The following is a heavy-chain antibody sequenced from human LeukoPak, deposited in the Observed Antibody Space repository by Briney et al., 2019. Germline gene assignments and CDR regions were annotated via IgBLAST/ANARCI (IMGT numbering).Heavy chain of an antibody. V-gene: IGHV5-10-1*01. J-gene: IGHJ6*02. CDR2: IDPSDSYT. Sequence: GESLRISCKGSGYSFTSYWINWVRQMPGKGLEWMGRIDPSDSYTNYSPSFQGHVTISADKSISTAYLQWSSLKASDTAMYYCASAYLPSSYYDFWSGYYRYYYYGMDVWGQGTTVTVSS. D-gene: IGHD3-3*01. CDR1: GYSFTSYW. CDR3: ASAYLPSSYYDFWSGYYRYYYYGMDV.